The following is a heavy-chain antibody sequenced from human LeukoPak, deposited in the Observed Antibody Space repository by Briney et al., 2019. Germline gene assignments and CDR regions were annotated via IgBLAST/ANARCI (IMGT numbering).Heavy chain of an antibody. J-gene: IGHJ1*01. CDR2: INTDGSSI. V-gene: IGHV3-74*01. D-gene: IGHD4-23*01. Sequence: PGGSLRLSCAASGFTFSSYWMHWVRQAPGKGLMWVSGINTDGSSISYADSVKGRFTISRDNAKNTLFLQMNSLRAEDTAVYYCYGANAEHWGQGTLVTVSS. CDR3: YGANAEH. CDR1: GFTFSSYW.